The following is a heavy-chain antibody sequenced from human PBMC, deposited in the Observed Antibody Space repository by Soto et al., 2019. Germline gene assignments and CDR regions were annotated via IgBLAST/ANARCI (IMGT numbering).Heavy chain of an antibody. CDR3: AKMSDEWLLYESLRT. J-gene: IGHJ5*02. Sequence: PGGSLRLSCAASGFTFSSYAMSWVRQAPGKGLEWVSGITGSDGSTYYADSVKGRFTVSRDNSKNTLFLQMNSLRAEDTAIYYCAKMSDEWLLYESLRTWGQGTLVTVSS. D-gene: IGHD3-3*01. CDR2: ITGSDGST. CDR1: GFTFSSYA. V-gene: IGHV3-23*01.